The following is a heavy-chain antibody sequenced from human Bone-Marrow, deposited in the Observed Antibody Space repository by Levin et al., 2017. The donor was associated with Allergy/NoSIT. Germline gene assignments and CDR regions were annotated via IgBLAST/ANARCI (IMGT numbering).Heavy chain of an antibody. J-gene: IGHJ4*02. D-gene: IGHD3-22*01. Sequence: PGGSLRLSCIVSGLTFSSYSMNWVRQAPGRGLEWVSYISNSGSNRYYADFVKGRFTISRDNAENSLYLQMNSLRVEDTAVYYCVITYYYDSSGYADFDYWGQGALVTVSP. CDR2: ISNSGSNR. CDR1: GLTFSSYS. V-gene: IGHV3-48*04. CDR3: VITYYYDSSGYADFDY.